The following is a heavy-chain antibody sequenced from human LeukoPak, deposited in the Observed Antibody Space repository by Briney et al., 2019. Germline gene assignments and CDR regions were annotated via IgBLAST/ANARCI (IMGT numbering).Heavy chain of an antibody. D-gene: IGHD2-8*01. CDR1: GSTFTGYY. Sequence: ASVKVSCKASGSTFTGYYMHWVRQAPGQGLEWMGWINPNSGGTNYAQKFQGRVTMTRDTSISTAYMELSRLRSDDTAVYYCAREYEGGYYMDVWGKGTTVTVSS. V-gene: IGHV1-2*02. J-gene: IGHJ6*03. CDR3: AREYEGGYYMDV. CDR2: INPNSGGT.